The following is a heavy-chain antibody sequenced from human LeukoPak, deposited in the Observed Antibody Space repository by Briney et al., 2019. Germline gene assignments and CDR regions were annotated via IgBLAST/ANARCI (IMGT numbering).Heavy chain of an antibody. CDR1: GFTVSSIH. J-gene: IGHJ3*02. V-gene: IGHV3-53*01. CDR3: ARGGRGSAAVVAPRSFDI. CDR2: TYTGGNS. Sequence: GGSLRLSCAPSGFTVSSIHMVWVRQAPGKGLEWVSVTYTGGNSYYADSVKGRFIISRDISKNKLYLQMNSLRAEDSALYYCARGGRGSAAVVAPRSFDIWGQGTMVTVSS. D-gene: IGHD3-22*01.